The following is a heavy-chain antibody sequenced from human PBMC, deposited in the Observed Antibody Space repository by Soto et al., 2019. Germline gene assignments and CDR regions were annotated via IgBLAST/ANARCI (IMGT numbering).Heavy chain of an antibody. CDR3: ARDALVVVPAARDYYYYYMDV. D-gene: IGHD2-2*01. CDR2: ISSSSSTI. V-gene: IGHV3-48*01. J-gene: IGHJ6*03. CDR1: GFTFSSYS. Sequence: EVQLVESGGGLVQPGGSLRLSCAASGFTFSSYSMNWVRQAPGKGLEWVSYISSSSSTIYYADSVKGRFTISRDNAKNSLYLQMNSLRAEDKAVYYCARDALVVVPAARDYYYYYMDVWGKGTTVTVSS.